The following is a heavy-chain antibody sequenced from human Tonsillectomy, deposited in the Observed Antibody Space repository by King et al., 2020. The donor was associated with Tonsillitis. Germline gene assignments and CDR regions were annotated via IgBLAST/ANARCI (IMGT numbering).Heavy chain of an antibody. D-gene: IGHD6-19*01. Sequence: VQLVESEAEVKKPGASVKASCKASGYTFTGSYMHWVRQAPGQGLEWMGWIIPKRGGPHYAQRFQGRVTMTRDTSITTAYMERSSLRSDDTAVYYCARCSSGWYNWFDPWGQGTLVTVSS. V-gene: IGHV1-2*02. CDR1: GYTFTGSY. CDR2: IIPKRGGP. CDR3: ARCSSGWYNWFDP. J-gene: IGHJ5*02.